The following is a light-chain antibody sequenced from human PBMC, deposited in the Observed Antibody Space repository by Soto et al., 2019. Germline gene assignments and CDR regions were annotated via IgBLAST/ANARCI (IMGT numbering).Light chain of an antibody. CDR3: QHSYSTPPYT. CDR2: AAS. J-gene: IGKJ2*01. Sequence: DIQMTQSPSSLSASVGDRVTITCRASQSISSYLTWYQQKPGKAPKLLIYAASRLQSGVPSRFSGSGCGTDCTLTISSLQPEDFATYYCQHSYSTPPYTFGQGTKLEIK. V-gene: IGKV1-39*01. CDR1: QSISSY.